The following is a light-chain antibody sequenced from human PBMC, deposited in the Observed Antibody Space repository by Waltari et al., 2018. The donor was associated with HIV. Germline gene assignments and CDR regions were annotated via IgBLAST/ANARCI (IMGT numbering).Light chain of an antibody. Sequence: DIQLTQSPSFLSASVGDRVTITCRAGQDISSYLAWYQQKPGKAPKLLIYAASTFQNGVPSRFSGSGSGTEFTLTISSLQPEDFATYYCQQFHSYWTFGQGTRVEIK. J-gene: IGKJ1*01. V-gene: IGKV1-9*01. CDR2: AAS. CDR1: QDISSY. CDR3: QQFHSYWT.